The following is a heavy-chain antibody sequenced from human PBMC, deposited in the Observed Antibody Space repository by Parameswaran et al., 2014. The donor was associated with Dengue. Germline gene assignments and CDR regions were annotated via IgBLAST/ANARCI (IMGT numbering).Heavy chain of an antibody. CDR2: IIPIFGTA. V-gene: IGHV1-69*01. J-gene: IGHJ5*02. CDR3: ARVNRGGNWFDP. Sequence: WVRQAPGQGLEWMGGIIPIFGTANYAQKFQGRVTITADESTSTAYMELSSLRSEDTAVYYCARVNRGGNWFDPWGQGTLVTVSS. D-gene: IGHD2/OR15-2a*01.